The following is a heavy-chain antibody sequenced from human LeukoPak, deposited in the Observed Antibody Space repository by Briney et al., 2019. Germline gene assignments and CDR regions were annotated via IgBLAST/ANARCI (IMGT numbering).Heavy chain of an antibody. CDR3: ARDRVGTLRN. D-gene: IGHD7-27*01. J-gene: IGHJ4*02. CDR2: IYYTGST. CDR1: GGSISSYY. V-gene: IGHV4-59*12. Sequence: SETLSLTCTVSGGSISSYYWSWIRQPPGKGLEWIGYIYYTGSTNYNPSLKSRVTMSVDTSKNQFSLRLSSVTAADTAVYYCARDRVGTLRNWGQGTLVTVSS.